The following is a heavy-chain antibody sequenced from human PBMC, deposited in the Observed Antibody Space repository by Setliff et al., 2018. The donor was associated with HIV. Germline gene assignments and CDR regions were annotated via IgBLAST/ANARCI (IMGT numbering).Heavy chain of an antibody. CDR1: GYTLTNYE. J-gene: IGHJ6*02. CDR2: MNPNSGNT. V-gene: IGHV1-8*02. D-gene: IGHD5-18*01. Sequence: GVSVKVSCKASGYTLTNYEINCLRQAPGQGLEWMGWMNPNSGNTGYAQKFQGRVTMTRNTSLSTAYMAPSSLRSEDTAVYYCAIALWVDGDYYYGMDVWGQGTTVTVSS. CDR3: AIALWVDGDYYYGMDV.